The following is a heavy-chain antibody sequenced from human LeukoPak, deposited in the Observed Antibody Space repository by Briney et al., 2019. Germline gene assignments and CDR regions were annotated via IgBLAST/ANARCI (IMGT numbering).Heavy chain of an antibody. V-gene: IGHV4-4*07. CDR1: GGSISSYY. CDR2: IYTSGST. D-gene: IGHD3-22*01. CDR3: ARGRYYDSSGFNWFDP. Sequence: PSETLSLTCTASGGSISSYYWSWIRQPAGKGLEWIGRIYTSGSTNYNPSLKSRVTMSVDTSKNQFSLKLSSVTAADTAVYYCARGRYYDSSGFNWFDPWGQGTLVTVSS. J-gene: IGHJ5*02.